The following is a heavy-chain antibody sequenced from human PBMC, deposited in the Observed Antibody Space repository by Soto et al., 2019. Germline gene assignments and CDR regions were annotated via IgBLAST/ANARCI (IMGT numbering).Heavy chain of an antibody. D-gene: IGHD3-10*01. V-gene: IGHV4-34*01. Sequence: SETLSLTCAISGVSFSCYYWSWIRQPPGKGLEWIGEIDHSGSTKYNPSLKSRVTISVDTSKRQFSLNLRSVTAADTAVYYCARXPKPITMIRKQPYYFDYWGHGTLVTVSS. CDR3: ARXPKPITMIRKQPYYFDY. J-gene: IGHJ4*01. CDR1: GVSFSCYY. CDR2: IDHSGST.